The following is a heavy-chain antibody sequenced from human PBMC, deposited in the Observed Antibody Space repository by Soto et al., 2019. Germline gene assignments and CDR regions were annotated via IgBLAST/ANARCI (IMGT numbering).Heavy chain of an antibody. V-gene: IGHV3-48*03. J-gene: IGHJ4*02. CDR2: INTRGNII. CDR3: ARDIDYYDSRGYNEY. D-gene: IGHD3-22*01. CDR1: VVVFIRYW. Sequence: SRRRSCSASVVVFIRYWVNLLLQAPGKGLEWVSYINTRGNIIHYADSVKCRFTISRDNAENSLYMQMNSLRAEDKAVYYCARDIDYYDSRGYNEYWGQGSLVTVSS.